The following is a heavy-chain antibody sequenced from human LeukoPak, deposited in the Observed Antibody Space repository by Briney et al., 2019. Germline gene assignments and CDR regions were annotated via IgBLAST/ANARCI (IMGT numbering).Heavy chain of an antibody. CDR2: ISGSGGST. CDR3: AKDPTPRRVVAATPFDP. CDR1: GFTFSSYA. D-gene: IGHD2-15*01. V-gene: IGHV3-23*01. J-gene: IGHJ5*02. Sequence: PGGSLRLSCAASGFTFSSYAMSWVRQAPGKGLEWVSAISGSGGSTYYADSVKGRFTISRDNSKNTLYLQMNSLRAEDTAVYYCAKDPTPRRVVAATPFDPWGQGTLVTVSS.